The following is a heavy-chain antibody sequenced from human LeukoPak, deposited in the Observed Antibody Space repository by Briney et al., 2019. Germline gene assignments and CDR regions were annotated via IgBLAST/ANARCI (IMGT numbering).Heavy chain of an antibody. CDR1: GYTFTSYY. D-gene: IGHD3-10*01. J-gene: IGHJ5*02. V-gene: IGHV1-46*01. CDR2: INPSGGST. CDR3: AREGGGLLWFGEFPFDP. Sequence: GASVKVSCKASGYTFTSYYMHWVRQAPGQGLEWMGIINPSGGSTSYAQKFQGRVTMTRDTSTSTVYMELSSLRSEDTAVYYCAREGGGLLWFGEFPFDPWGQGTVVTVSS.